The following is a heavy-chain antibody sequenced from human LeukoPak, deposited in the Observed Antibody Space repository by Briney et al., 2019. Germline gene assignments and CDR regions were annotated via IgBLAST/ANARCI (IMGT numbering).Heavy chain of an antibody. D-gene: IGHD3-3*01. CDR3: ARVWSNYDAYWYFDL. J-gene: IGHJ2*01. Sequence: PSETLSLTCTVSGVSISSDSYYWSWIRQPAGKGLEWIGRIYTSGSTNYNPSLKSRVTISVDTSKNQFSLKLSSVTAADTAVYYCARVWSNYDAYWYFDLWGRGTLVTVSS. CDR2: IYTSGST. V-gene: IGHV4-61*02. CDR1: GVSISSDSYY.